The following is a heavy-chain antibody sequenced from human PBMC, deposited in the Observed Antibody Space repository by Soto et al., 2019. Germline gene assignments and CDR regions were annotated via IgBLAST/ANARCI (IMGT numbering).Heavy chain of an antibody. D-gene: IGHD3-10*01. J-gene: IGHJ4*02. CDR2: ISAYNGNT. V-gene: IGHV1-18*01. Sequence: QVQLVQSGAEVKKPGASVKVSCKASGYTFTSYDISWVRQAPGQGLEWMGWISAYNGNTNYTQMLQGRATMTTDTATRTAYMELRSLRSDDTAVYYCARESASGSRGFDYWGQGTLVTVSS. CDR1: GYTFTSYD. CDR3: ARESASGSRGFDY.